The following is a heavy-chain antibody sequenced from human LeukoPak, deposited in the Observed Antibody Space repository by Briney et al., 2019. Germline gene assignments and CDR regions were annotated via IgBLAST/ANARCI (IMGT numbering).Heavy chain of an antibody. J-gene: IGHJ6*02. CDR3: ARDDSGSYHQLGV. CDR2: IYYSGST. Sequence: SETLSLTCTVSGGSISSSNYYWGWIRQPPGKGLEWIGSIYYSGSTYYNPSLKSRVTISVDTSKNQFSLKLISVTAADTAVYYCARDDSGSYHQLGVWGQGTTVTVSS. V-gene: IGHV4-39*07. D-gene: IGHD1-26*01. CDR1: GGSISSSNYY.